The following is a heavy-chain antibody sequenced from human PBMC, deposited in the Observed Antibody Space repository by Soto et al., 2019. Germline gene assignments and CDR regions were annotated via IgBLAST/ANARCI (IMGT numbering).Heavy chain of an antibody. CDR2: ISNDGSST. J-gene: IGHJ1*01. CDR3: ARLPKKSPHN. V-gene: IGHV3-74*01. D-gene: IGHD1-20*01. CDR1: GFTFSSYW. Sequence: EVQLVESGGGLVKPGGSLRLSCVASGFTFSSYWMHWVRQAPGKGLVWVTSISNDGSSTSYADPVKGRFTISRDNAKNTLYLQMNRLRAEDTAVYYCARLPKKSPHNGGQGTLVIVSP.